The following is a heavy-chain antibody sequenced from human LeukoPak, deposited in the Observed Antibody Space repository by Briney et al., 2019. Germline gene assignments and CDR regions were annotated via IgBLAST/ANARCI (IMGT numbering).Heavy chain of an antibody. CDR3: ARTEPSSSWYYFDY. D-gene: IGHD6-13*01. CDR1: GASISSGSYY. CDR2: IYYSGST. Sequence: PSQTLSLTCTVSGASISSGSYYWTWIRQPPGKGLEWIGYIYYSGSTNYKPSLKSRVTISVDTSKNQFSLKLSSVTAADTAVYYCARTEPSSSWYYFDYWGQGTLVTVSS. J-gene: IGHJ4*02. V-gene: IGHV4-61*01.